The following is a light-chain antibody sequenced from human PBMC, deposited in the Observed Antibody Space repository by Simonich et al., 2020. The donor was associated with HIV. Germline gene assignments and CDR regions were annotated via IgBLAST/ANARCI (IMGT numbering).Light chain of an antibody. Sequence: DVVMTPTPLSLSVTPGQPASISCKSSQSLLHSDGKTYLYWYLQKPGQSPQLLIYEVSNRFSGVPDRFSGSGSGTDFTLKISRVEAEDVAVYYCQQYYSTPWTFGQGTKVEIK. CDR1: QSLLHSDGKTY. V-gene: IGKV2D-29*02. J-gene: IGKJ1*01. CDR2: EVS. CDR3: QQYYSTPWT.